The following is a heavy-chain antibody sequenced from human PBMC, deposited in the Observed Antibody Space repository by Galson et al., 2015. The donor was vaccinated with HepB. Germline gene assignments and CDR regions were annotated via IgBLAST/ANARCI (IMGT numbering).Heavy chain of an antibody. Sequence: TLSLTCTVSGASIDSGGHYWSWVPPPPGGGLECIAYIYYRGSSYSNPSLESRATLSINTSTNQFSLKLTSVTAADTAVYYCARGPVGPRFDPWGQGSRVTVSS. CDR3: ARGPVGPRFDP. CDR2: IYYRGSS. V-gene: IGHV4-31*03. CDR1: GASIDSGGHY. J-gene: IGHJ5*02.